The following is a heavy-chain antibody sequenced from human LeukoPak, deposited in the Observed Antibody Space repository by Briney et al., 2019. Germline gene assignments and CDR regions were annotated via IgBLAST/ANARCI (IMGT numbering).Heavy chain of an antibody. CDR1: GYTFTSYD. J-gene: IGHJ4*02. CDR3: ARCLVGVRKRNDY. Sequence: ASVKVSCKASGYTFTSYDIIWVRQASGQGLEWMGWMNPNSGHTGYAQKFQGRVTMTRTTSISTAYMELTSLTSEDSAVYYCARCLVGVRKRNDYWGQGTLVTVSS. V-gene: IGHV1-8*01. D-gene: IGHD2-21*01. CDR2: MNPNSGHT.